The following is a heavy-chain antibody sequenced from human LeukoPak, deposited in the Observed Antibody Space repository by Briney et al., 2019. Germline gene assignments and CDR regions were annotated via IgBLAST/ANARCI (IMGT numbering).Heavy chain of an antibody. CDR1: GYTFTSYY. V-gene: IGHV1-46*01. CDR2: INPSGGST. Sequence: ASVKVSCKASGYTFTSYYMHWVRQAPGQGLEWMGIINPSGGSTSYAQKFQGRVTMTRDMSTSTVYMELSSLRSEDTAVYYCARDPGYSSSWYAGAFDIWGQGTMVTVPS. D-gene: IGHD6-13*01. J-gene: IGHJ3*02. CDR3: ARDPGYSSSWYAGAFDI.